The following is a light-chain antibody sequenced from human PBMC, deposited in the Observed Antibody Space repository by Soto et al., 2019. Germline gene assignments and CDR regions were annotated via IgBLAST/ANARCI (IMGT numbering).Light chain of an antibody. Sequence: DLPMTQSPSSLSASVGDRVTITCRASESIARHLNWYQQKPGKAPKLLIYAALSLQNGVPSRFRGGGSGTDFTLTISNLQPEDFATYYCQQSYSTLSITFGQGTRLEIK. V-gene: IGKV1-39*01. CDR2: AAL. J-gene: IGKJ5*01. CDR1: ESIARH. CDR3: QQSYSTLSIT.